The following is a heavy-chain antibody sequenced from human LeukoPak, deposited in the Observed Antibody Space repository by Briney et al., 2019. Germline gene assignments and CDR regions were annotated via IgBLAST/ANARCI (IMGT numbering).Heavy chain of an antibody. V-gene: IGHV4-4*07. CDR2: IYTSGST. Sequence: SETLSLTCTVSGVSISSYYWSWIRQPAGRGLEWIGRIYTSGSTNYNPAFKSGVTMSVDTSKTQFSLKLSSVTAADTAVYYCARLGLGFGELSFDIWGQGTMVTVSS. CDR3: ARLGLGFGELSFDI. CDR1: GVSISSYY. J-gene: IGHJ3*02. D-gene: IGHD3-10*01.